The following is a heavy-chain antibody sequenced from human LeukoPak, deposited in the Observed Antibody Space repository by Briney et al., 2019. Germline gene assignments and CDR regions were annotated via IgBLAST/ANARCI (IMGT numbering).Heavy chain of an antibody. Sequence: SETLSLTCAVYGGSLSGSYCSWIRQSPGKGLEWIGEINHSGRTNYNPSLESRATISFDTSKNQFSLRVRSVTAADTAAYYCARDPCSSINCPLRFWGQGTLVTV. CDR1: GGSLSGSY. CDR3: ARDPCSSINCPLRF. CDR2: INHSGRT. D-gene: IGHD2-2*01. V-gene: IGHV4-34*01. J-gene: IGHJ4*02.